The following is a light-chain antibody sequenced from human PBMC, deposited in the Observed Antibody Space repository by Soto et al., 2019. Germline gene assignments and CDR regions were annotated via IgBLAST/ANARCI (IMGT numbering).Light chain of an antibody. CDR3: SLYTSENAYV. CDR1: STDFVSYNR. V-gene: IGLV2-18*01. Sequence: QSVLTQTSSVSVPPGPSDTISCTGTSTDFVSYNRVSWYQQPPGTAPKLMIYEVSKRPSGVPDRFSGSKSGNTASLTISGLQAADEADYYCSLYTSENAYVFGTGTKVTVL. J-gene: IGLJ1*01. CDR2: EVS.